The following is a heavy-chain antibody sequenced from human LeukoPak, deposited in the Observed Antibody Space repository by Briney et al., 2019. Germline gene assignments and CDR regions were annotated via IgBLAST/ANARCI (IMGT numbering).Heavy chain of an antibody. Sequence: ASVKVSCKASGYTFTSYAMNWVRQAPGQGLEWMGWINTNTGNPTYAQGFTGRFVFSLDTSVSTAYLQISSLKAEDTAVYYCARGNRGFWGSLGYFDYWGQGTLVTVSS. CDR1: GYTFTSYA. CDR3: ARGNRGFWGSLGYFDY. D-gene: IGHD7-27*01. J-gene: IGHJ4*02. V-gene: IGHV7-4-1*02. CDR2: INTNTGNP.